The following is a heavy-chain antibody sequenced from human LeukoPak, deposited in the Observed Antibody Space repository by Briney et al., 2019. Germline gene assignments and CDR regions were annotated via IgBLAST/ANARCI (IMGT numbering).Heavy chain of an antibody. Sequence: GGSLRLSCAASGFTFSSYAMHWVRQAPGKGLEWVAVISYDGSNKYYADSVKGRFTIPRDNSKNTLYLQMNSLRAEDTAVYYCARDPIAAAGRGPFDYWGQGTLVTVSS. V-gene: IGHV3-30-3*01. CDR1: GFTFSSYA. CDR2: ISYDGSNK. D-gene: IGHD6-13*01. J-gene: IGHJ4*02. CDR3: ARDPIAAAGRGPFDY.